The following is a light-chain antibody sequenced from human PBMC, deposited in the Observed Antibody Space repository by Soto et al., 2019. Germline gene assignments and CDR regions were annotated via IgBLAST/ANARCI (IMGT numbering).Light chain of an antibody. Sequence: QPVVTQPASVSGSPGQSITISCTGTSPNVGVYKLVSWYQQHPGKAPKLIIYEGSKRPSGVSNRFSGSKSGNAASLTISGLQAEDEADYHCCSYAGESTVTFGGGTKVTVL. J-gene: IGLJ2*01. V-gene: IGLV2-23*01. CDR1: SPNVGVYKL. CDR3: CSYAGESTVT. CDR2: EGS.